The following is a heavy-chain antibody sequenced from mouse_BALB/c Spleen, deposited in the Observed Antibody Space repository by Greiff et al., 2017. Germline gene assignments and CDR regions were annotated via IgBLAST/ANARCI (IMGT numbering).Heavy chain of an antibody. CDR1: GYSITSDYA. D-gene: IGHD2-3*01. CDR2: ISYSGST. J-gene: IGHJ3*01. CDR3: AREGGYSFAY. Sequence: EVKLQESGPGLVKPSQSLSLTCTVTGYSITSDYAWNWIRQFPGNKLEWMGYISYSGSTSYNPSLKSRISITRDTSKNQFFLQLNSVTTEDTATYYCAREGGYSFAYWGQGTLVTVSA. V-gene: IGHV3-2*02.